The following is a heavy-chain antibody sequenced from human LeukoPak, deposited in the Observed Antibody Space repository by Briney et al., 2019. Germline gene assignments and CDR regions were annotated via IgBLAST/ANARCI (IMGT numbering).Heavy chain of an antibody. CDR2: ISSNGGST. J-gene: IGHJ3*02. V-gene: IGHV3-64*01. D-gene: IGHD4-17*01. CDR3: ASGLTVHDAFDI. Sequence: GGSLRLSCAASGFTFSSYAMHWVRQAPGKGLEYVSAISSNGGSTYYANSVKGRFTISRDNSKNTLYLQMGSLRAEDMAVYYCASGLTVHDAFDIWGQGTMVTVS. CDR1: GFTFSSYA.